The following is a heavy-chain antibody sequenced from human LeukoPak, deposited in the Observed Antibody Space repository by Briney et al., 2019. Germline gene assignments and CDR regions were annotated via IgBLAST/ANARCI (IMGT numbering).Heavy chain of an antibody. CDR2: ISSSSSYI. CDR1: GFTFSSYS. J-gene: IGHJ4*02. CDR3: ARRAEYSYGVFDY. D-gene: IGHD5-18*01. Sequence: GGSLRLSCPASGFTFSSYSMNWVRQAAGKGLEWVSSISSSSSYIYYADSVKGRFTISRDNAKNSLYLQMNSLRAEDTAVYYCARRAEYSYGVFDYWGQGTLVTVSS. V-gene: IGHV3-21*01.